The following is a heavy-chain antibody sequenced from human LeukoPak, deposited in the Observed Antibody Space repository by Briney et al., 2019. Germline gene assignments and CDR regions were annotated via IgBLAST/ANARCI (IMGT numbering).Heavy chain of an antibody. CDR2: VHTSEST. CDR3: ARSPHLIGYCSGGSCHNPFDY. CDR1: GGSISGYY. D-gene: IGHD2-15*01. Sequence: PSETLSLTCTVSGGSISGYYWSWIRQSAGKGLEWIGRVHTSESTSYNPSLKSRVTVSVDTSKNQFSLKLSSVTAADTAVYYCARSPHLIGYCSGGSCHNPFDYWGQGTLVTVSS. V-gene: IGHV4-4*07. J-gene: IGHJ4*02.